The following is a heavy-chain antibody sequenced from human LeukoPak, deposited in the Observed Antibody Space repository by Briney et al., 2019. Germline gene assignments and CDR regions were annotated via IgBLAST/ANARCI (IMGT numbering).Heavy chain of an antibody. D-gene: IGHD2-15*01. CDR2: ISAYHGNT. Sequence: ASVTVSCKASGYTFTNYAISWVRQAPGQGLEWMGWISAYHGNTNFAQKLQGRVTMTTDTSTTTAYMELRSLRSDDTAVYYCARAGYCDKSGCSGAYYFDYWGQGTLVTVSS. V-gene: IGHV1-18*01. J-gene: IGHJ4*02. CDR1: GYTFTNYA. CDR3: ARAGYCDKSGCSGAYYFDY.